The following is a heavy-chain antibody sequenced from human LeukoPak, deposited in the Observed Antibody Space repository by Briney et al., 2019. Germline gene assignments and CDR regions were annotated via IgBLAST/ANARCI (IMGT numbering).Heavy chain of an antibody. V-gene: IGHV4-30-4*08. CDR2: IYYSGST. CDR1: GGSISSGDYY. J-gene: IGHJ3*02. D-gene: IGHD3-10*01. Sequence: SETLSLTCTVAGGSISSGDYYWSWIRQPPGKGLEWIGYIYYSGSTYYNASLKSRVTISVDTSKNQFSLKLSSVIAADTAVYYCARVTSPLWFGELGRAFDIWGQGTMVTVSS. CDR3: ARVTSPLWFGELGRAFDI.